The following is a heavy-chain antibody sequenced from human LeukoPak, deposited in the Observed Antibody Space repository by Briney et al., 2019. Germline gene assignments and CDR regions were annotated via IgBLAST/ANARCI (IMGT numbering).Heavy chain of an antibody. D-gene: IGHD3-16*01. V-gene: IGHV4-34*01. CDR1: GGSFSGYY. Sequence: PSETLSLTCAVYGGSFSGYYWSWIRQPPGKGLEWSGEINHSGSTNYNPSLKSRVTISVDTSKNQFSLKLSSVTAADTAVYYCARPDAGGVAAFDAFDIWGQGTMVTVSS. CDR3: ARPDAGGVAAFDAFDI. CDR2: INHSGST. J-gene: IGHJ3*02.